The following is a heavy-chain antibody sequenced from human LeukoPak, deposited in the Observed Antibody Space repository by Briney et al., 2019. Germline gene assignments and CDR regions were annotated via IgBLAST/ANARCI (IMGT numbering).Heavy chain of an antibody. CDR2: FDPEDGET. J-gene: IGHJ4*02. V-gene: IGHV1-24*01. Sequence: GASVKVSCKVSGYTLTELSMHWVRQAPGKGLEWMGGFDPEDGETIYAQKFQGRVTMTEDTSTDTAYMELRSLRSDDTAVYYCARDPLLSCTMVRGVTAGPFDYWGQGTLVTVSS. CDR1: GYTLTELS. CDR3: ARDPLLSCTMVRGVTAGPFDY. D-gene: IGHD3-10*01.